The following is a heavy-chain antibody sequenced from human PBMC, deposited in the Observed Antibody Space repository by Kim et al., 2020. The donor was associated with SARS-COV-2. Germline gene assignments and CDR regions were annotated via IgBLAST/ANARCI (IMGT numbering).Heavy chain of an antibody. CDR1: GFTFSSYW. Sequence: GGSLRLSCVASGFTFSSYWMHWVRQAPGKGLVWVSRVNSDGSSTSYADSVKGRFTISRDNARNTLYLQMNSLRAEDTAVYYCASLSTGYDRDKFDYWGQG. V-gene: IGHV3-74*01. CDR2: VNSDGSST. D-gene: IGHD3-3*01. J-gene: IGHJ4*02. CDR3: ASLSTGYDRDKFDY.